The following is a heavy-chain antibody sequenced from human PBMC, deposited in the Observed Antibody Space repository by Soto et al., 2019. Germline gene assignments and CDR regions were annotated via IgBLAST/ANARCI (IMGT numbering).Heavy chain of an antibody. D-gene: IGHD4-17*01. J-gene: IGHJ6*02. CDR3: ARKGYGDYGPMDV. V-gene: IGHV3-21*01. CDR1: GFTFSNYN. Sequence: VQVVESGGGLVKPGGSLRLTCAASGFTFSNYNMNWVRQAPGKGPEWVSYITTSSIYKYYADSVKGRFTISRDNAENSLYLQMNSLRAEDTAVYYCARKGYGDYGPMDVWGQGTTVTVSS. CDR2: ITTSSIYK.